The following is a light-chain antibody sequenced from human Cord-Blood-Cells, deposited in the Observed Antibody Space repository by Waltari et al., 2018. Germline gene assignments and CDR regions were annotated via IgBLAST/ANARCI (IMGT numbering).Light chain of an antibody. CDR1: QSVLSSANNKNY. Sequence: DFVMTQSPDSLAVSPGESDTINCTSSQSVLSSANNKNYLAWYQQKPGQPPKLLIYWASTRESGVPDRFSGSGSGTDFTLTISSLQAEDVAVYYCQQYYSTPWTFGQGTKVEIK. V-gene: IGKV4-1*01. J-gene: IGKJ1*01. CDR2: WAS. CDR3: QQYYSTPWT.